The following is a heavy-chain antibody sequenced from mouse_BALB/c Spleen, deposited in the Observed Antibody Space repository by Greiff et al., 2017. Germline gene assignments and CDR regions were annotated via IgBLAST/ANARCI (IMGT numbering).Heavy chain of an antibody. CDR2: ISSGGSYT. J-gene: IGHJ4*01. Sequence: VASGGDFVKPGGSLKLSCAASGFTFSSYGMSWVRQTPDKRLEWVATISSGGSYTYYPDSVKGRFTISRDNAKNTLYLQMSSLKSEDTAMYYCARDGYYVYAMDYWGQGTSVTVSS. V-gene: IGHV5-6*01. CDR3: ARDGYYVYAMDY. D-gene: IGHD2-3*01. CDR1: GFTFSSYG.